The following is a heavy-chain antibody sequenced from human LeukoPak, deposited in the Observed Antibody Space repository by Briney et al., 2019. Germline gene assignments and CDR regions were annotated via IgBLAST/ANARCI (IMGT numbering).Heavy chain of an antibody. Sequence: SETLSLTCTVSGGSISSDEYYWSWIRQHPGKGLEWIGYIYNSGTTYYNPSLESRVTISGDTSKNQFSLKLSSETAADTAVYYCARTAGWSYGFDYWGQGTLVTVSS. CDR1: GGSISSDEYY. D-gene: IGHD3-16*01. V-gene: IGHV4-31*03. CDR2: IYNSGTT. CDR3: ARTAGWSYGFDY. J-gene: IGHJ4*02.